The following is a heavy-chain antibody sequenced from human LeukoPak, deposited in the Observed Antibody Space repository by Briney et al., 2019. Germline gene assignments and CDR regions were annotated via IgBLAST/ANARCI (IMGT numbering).Heavy chain of an antibody. CDR2: IYYSGST. CDR1: GGSISNYY. CDR3: ARVVVVAAYNWFDP. J-gene: IGHJ5*02. V-gene: IGHV4-59*08. Sequence: PSETLSLTCTVSGGSISNYYWSWIRQPPGKGLEWIGHIYYSGSTNYNPSLKSRVTISVDTSKNQFSLKLSSVTAADTAVYYCARVVVVAAYNWFDPWGQGTLVTVSS. D-gene: IGHD2-15*01.